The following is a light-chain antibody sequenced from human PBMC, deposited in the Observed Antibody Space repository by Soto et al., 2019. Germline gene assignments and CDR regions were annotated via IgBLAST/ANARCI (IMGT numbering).Light chain of an antibody. V-gene: IGLV2-8*01. CDR1: SGDIGGYNY. CDR3: ASYAGSNNYV. J-gene: IGLJ1*01. CDR2: DVT. Sequence: QSVLTQPPSASGSPGQSVTISCTGTSGDIGGYNYVSWYQQHPGKAPKLIIYDVTKRPSGVPDRFSGSRSANTASPTVSGLQAEDEADYYCASYAGSNNYVFGTGTKVTVL.